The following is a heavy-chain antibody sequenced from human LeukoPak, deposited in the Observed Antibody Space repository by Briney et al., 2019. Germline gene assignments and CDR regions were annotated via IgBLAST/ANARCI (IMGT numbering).Heavy chain of an antibody. D-gene: IGHD3-10*02. CDR3: ARLKAVRGVITGLDY. J-gene: IGHJ4*02. Sequence: SQTLSLTCAISGDSVSRNDAGWNWIRQSPWRGLEWLGRIYYRSQWYGDDAPSVKGRITINPDTAKNQFSLKLSSVTAADTAVYYCARLKAVRGVITGLDYWGQGTLVTVSS. CDR1: GDSVSRNDAG. CDR2: IYYRSQWYG. V-gene: IGHV6-1*01.